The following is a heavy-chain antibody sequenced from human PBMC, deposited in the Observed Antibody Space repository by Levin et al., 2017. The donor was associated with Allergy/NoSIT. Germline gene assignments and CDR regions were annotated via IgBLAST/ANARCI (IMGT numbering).Heavy chain of an antibody. CDR3: AKDLGSNVLRYFDWLSPSGY. D-gene: IGHD3-9*01. Sequence: GGSLRLSCAASGFTFSSYGMHWVRQAPGKGLEWVAVISYDGSNKYYADSVKGRFTISRDNSKNTLYLQMNSLRAEDTAVYYCAKDLGSNVLRYFDWLSPSGYWGQGTLVTVSS. V-gene: IGHV3-30*18. J-gene: IGHJ4*02. CDR2: ISYDGSNK. CDR1: GFTFSSYG.